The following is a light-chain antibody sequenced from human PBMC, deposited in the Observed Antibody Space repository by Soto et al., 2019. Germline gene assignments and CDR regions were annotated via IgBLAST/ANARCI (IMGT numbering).Light chain of an antibody. CDR1: SGDVGDYDF. J-gene: IGLJ7*01. Sequence: QSVLTQPPSVSGSPGQSVTISCTGTSGDVGDYDFVSWYHQHPGKVPKVIIYDVSERPSGVPDRFSGSKSGNTASLTISGLQAEDEAVYYCCSYAGGHTWVFGGGTQLTVL. V-gene: IGLV2-11*01. CDR3: CSYAGGHTWV. CDR2: DVS.